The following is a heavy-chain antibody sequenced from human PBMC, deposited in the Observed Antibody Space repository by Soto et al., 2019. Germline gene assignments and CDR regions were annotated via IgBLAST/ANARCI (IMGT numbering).Heavy chain of an antibody. CDR3: AREETAWPLAYGLDV. J-gene: IGHJ6*02. CDR2: IGTRSDI. V-gene: IGHV3-21*02. CDR1: GFTFSTYS. Sequence: EVQLVESGGGLVKPGGSLRLSCVASGFTFSTYSMNWVRQAPGKGLEWVSTIGTRSDIYYAESVKGRFTISRDNAKNSLSLQMNSLRDEDTAVYYCAREETAWPLAYGLDVWGQGTAVTVSS. D-gene: IGHD2-21*02.